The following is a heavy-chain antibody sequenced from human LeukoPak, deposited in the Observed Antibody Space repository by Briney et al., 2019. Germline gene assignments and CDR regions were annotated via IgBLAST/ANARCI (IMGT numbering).Heavy chain of an antibody. CDR3: ARANSLWAGGDY. J-gene: IGHJ4*02. CDR1: GFTFSSYA. V-gene: IGHV3-30*04. CDR2: ISYDGSNK. D-gene: IGHD5-18*01. Sequence: GGSLRLSCAASGFTFSSYAMHWVRQAPGKGLEWVAVISYDGSNKYYADSVKGRFTISRDNSKNTLYLQMNSLRAEDTAVYYCARANSLWAGGDYWGQGTPVTVSS.